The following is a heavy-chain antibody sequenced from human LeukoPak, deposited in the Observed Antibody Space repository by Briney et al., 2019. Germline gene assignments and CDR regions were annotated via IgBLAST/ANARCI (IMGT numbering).Heavy chain of an antibody. Sequence: TGGSLRLSCVASGFTFSSYWMHWAGQGQRKGWGWASGINGDGRNINYADSVRGRFTISRDNAKNTLYLQMNTLRVEDAAVYYCARDRSGSYSFDAFDIWGQGTMVTVSS. V-gene: IGHV3-74*01. J-gene: IGHJ3*02. CDR2: INGDGRNI. D-gene: IGHD1-26*01. CDR3: ARDRSGSYSFDAFDI. CDR1: GFTFSSYW.